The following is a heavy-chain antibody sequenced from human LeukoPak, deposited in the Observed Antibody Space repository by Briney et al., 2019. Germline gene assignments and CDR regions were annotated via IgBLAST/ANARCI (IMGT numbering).Heavy chain of an antibody. CDR1: GYTFIGYY. V-gene: IGHV1-2*02. CDR3: ARVRDGYNYGSNWFDP. CDR2: INANSGGT. D-gene: IGHD5-18*01. J-gene: IGHJ5*02. Sequence: ASVTVSCKGSGYTFIGYYMHWVRQAPGQGLEWMGWINANSGGTNYAQKFQGRVTMTRDTSISTAYMELSRLRSDDTAVYYCARVRDGYNYGSNWFDPWGQGTLVTVSS.